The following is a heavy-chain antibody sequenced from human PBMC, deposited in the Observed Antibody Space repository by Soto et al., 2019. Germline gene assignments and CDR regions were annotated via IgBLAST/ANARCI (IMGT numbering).Heavy chain of an antibody. V-gene: IGHV4-39*01. CDR1: GGSISSSSYY. Sequence: SETLSLTCTVSGGSISSSSYYWGWIRQPPGKGLEWIGSIYYSGSTYYTPSLKSRVTISVDTSKNQFSLKLSSVTAADTAVYYCARQFRSSYYYDSSGLGHNWFDPWGQGTLVTVSS. J-gene: IGHJ5*02. D-gene: IGHD3-22*01. CDR3: ARQFRSSYYYDSSGLGHNWFDP. CDR2: IYYSGST.